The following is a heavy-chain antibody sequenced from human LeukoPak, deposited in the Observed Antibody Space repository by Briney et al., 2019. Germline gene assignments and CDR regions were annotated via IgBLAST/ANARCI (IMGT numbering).Heavy chain of an antibody. CDR2: IYYSGST. J-gene: IGHJ3*02. CDR1: GGSISSGGYY. Sequence: SQTLSLTCTVSGGSISSGGYYWSWLRQHPGKGLEWIGYIYYSGSTYDQQSLKSGVTISVDTSKNQFSLKLSSVTAADAAVYYCARDPVVTMVRGAIDIWGQGTMVTVSS. D-gene: IGHD3-10*01. V-gene: IGHV4-31*03. CDR3: ARDPVVTMVRGAIDI.